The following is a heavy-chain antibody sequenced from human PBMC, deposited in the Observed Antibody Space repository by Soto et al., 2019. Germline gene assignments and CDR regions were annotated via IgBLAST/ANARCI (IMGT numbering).Heavy chain of an antibody. CDR2: ISYDGSNK. Sequence: PGGSVRLSCAASGVSFSSYAMHWVRQAPGKGLEWVAVISYDGSNKYYADSVKGRFTISRDNSKNTLYLQMNSLRAEDTAVYYCARGGPFSSIAAQVDYWGQGT. CDR1: GVSFSSYA. CDR3: ARGGPFSSIAAQVDY. V-gene: IGHV3-30-3*01. J-gene: IGHJ4*02. D-gene: IGHD6-6*01.